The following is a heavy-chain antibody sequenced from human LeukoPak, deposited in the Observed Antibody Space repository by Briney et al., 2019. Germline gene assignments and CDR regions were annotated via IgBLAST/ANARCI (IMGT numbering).Heavy chain of an antibody. CDR1: GGTFSSYA. CDR2: IIPIFGTA. CDR3: ARDDGARRYNAFDI. Sequence: GASVKVSCKASGGTFSSYAISWVRQAPGQGLEWMGGIIPIFGTANYAQKLQGRVTITADESTSTAYMELRSLRSDDTAVYYCARDDGARRYNAFDIWGQGTMVAVSS. J-gene: IGHJ3*02. D-gene: IGHD6-6*01. V-gene: IGHV1-69*13.